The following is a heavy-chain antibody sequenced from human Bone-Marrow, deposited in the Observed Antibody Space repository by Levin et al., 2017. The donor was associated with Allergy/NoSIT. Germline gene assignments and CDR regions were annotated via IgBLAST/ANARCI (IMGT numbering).Heavy chain of an antibody. J-gene: IGHJ4*02. CDR2: IWHDGNQK. D-gene: IGHD2-15*01. CDR3: ARDPGCSGGSCHVGVGGFDS. Sequence: GGSLRLSCETSGFNFISYGMHWVRQAPGKGLEWVAVIWHDGNQKYYADSVKGRFTISRDTSKNTFFLHMSSLRAEDTAIYYCARDPGCSGGSCHVGVGGFDSWGRGTLVTVSS. CDR1: GFNFISYG. V-gene: IGHV3-33*01.